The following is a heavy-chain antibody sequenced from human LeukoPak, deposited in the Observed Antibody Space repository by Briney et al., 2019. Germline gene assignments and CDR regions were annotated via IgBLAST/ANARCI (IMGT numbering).Heavy chain of an antibody. D-gene: IGHD6-6*01. CDR1: GGTFSSYA. CDR2: IIPIFGTA. Sequence: SVTVSCKASGGTFSSYAISWVRQAPGQGLEWMGGIIPIFGTANYAQKFQGRVTITTDESTSTAYMELSSLRSEDTAVYYCARGWHSSSYYYYMDVWGKGTTVTVSS. V-gene: IGHV1-69*05. CDR3: ARGWHSSSYYYYMDV. J-gene: IGHJ6*03.